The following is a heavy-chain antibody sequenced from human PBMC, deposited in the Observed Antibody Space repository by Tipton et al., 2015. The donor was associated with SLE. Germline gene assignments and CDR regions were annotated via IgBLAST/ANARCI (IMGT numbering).Heavy chain of an antibody. Sequence: TLSLTCSVSADSIRRSYWSWIRQPPGKGLEWIGYIYYTGDTNYNPSLKSRVTISADTSKNQISLMLSSVTAADTAVYYCARVQAYEGFDPWCQGTLVTVSS. CDR1: ADSIRRSY. D-gene: IGHD3-16*01. CDR2: IYYTGDT. V-gene: IGHV4-59*08. J-gene: IGHJ5*02. CDR3: ARVQAYEGFDP.